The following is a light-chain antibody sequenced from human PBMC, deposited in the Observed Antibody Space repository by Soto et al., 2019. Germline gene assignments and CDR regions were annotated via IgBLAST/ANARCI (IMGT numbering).Light chain of an antibody. J-gene: IGKJ2*01. CDR3: QQYNTYLYT. CDR1: QSINSW. V-gene: IGKV1-5*03. Sequence: IQMTQSPSTLSASVGDRVTITCRASQSINSWLAWYQQRPGKAPKLLIYKASSLEGGVPSRFSGSGSGTEFTLTISSLQPDDFATYYCQQYNTYLYTFGQGTKLEI. CDR2: KAS.